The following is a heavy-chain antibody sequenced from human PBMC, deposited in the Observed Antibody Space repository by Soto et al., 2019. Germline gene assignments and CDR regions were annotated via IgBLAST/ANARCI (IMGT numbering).Heavy chain of an antibody. CDR1: GGTFSSYA. CDR3: ARVGVAYYDILTGYPTLDY. V-gene: IGHV1-69*12. J-gene: IGHJ4*02. Sequence: QVQLVQSGAEVKKPGSSVKVSCKASGGTFSSYAISWVRQAPGQGLEWMGGIIPIFGTANYAQKFQGRVTITADEXXSXAXXELSSLRSEDTAVYYCARVGVAYYDILTGYPTLDYWGQGTLVTVSS. D-gene: IGHD3-9*01. CDR2: IIPIFGTA.